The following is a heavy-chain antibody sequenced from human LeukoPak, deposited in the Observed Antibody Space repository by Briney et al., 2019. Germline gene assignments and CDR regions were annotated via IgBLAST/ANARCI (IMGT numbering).Heavy chain of an antibody. Sequence: SQTLSLTCTVSGGSISSGSYYWSWIRQPPGKGLEWIGYIYHSGSTYYNPSLKSRVTISVDRSKNQFSLKLSSVTAADTAVYYCARGGSSSWSSDYWGQGTLVTVSS. V-gene: IGHV4-30-2*01. CDR1: GGSISSGSYY. J-gene: IGHJ4*02. CDR2: IYHSGST. CDR3: ARGGSSSWSSDY. D-gene: IGHD6-13*01.